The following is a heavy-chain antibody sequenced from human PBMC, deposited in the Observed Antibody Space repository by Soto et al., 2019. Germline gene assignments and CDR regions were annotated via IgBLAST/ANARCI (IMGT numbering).Heavy chain of an antibody. CDR2: ISYDGSNK. D-gene: IGHD3-22*01. J-gene: IGHJ4*02. CDR1: GFTFSSYG. V-gene: IGHV3-30*18. Sequence: QVQLVESGGGVVQPGRSLRLSCAASGFTFSSYGMHWVRQAPGKGLEWVAVISYDGSNKYYADSVKGRFIISRDNSKNTLYLQMNSLRAEDTAVYYCAKEALPYYDSSGLFWGQGTLVTVSS. CDR3: AKEALPYYDSSGLF.